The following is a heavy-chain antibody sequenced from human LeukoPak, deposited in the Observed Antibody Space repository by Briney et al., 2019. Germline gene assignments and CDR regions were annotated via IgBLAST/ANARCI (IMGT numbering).Heavy chain of an antibody. CDR2: INTNTGNP. D-gene: IGHD6-13*01. CDR3: ARDPVWYSRSPGDWFDP. V-gene: IGHV7-4-1*02. J-gene: IGHJ5*02. CDR1: GYTFTSYA. Sequence: ASVKVSCKASGYTFTSYAMNWVRQAPGQGLEWMGWINTNTGNPTYAQGFTGRFVFSLDTSVSTAYLQISSLKAEDTAVYYCARDPVWYSRSPGDWFDPWGQGTLVTVSS.